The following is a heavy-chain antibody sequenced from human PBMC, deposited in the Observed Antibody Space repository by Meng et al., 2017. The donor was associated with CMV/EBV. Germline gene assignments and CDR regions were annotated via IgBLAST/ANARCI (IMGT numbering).Heavy chain of an antibody. J-gene: IGHJ6*02. Sequence: GESLKISCAASGFTFSSYSMNWVRQAPGKGLEWVSSIMSSSSYIYYADSVKGRFTISRDNAKNSLYLQMNSLRAEDTAVYYCARDGIVVVVAATSYYGMDVWGQGTTVTVSS. V-gene: IGHV3-21*01. D-gene: IGHD2-15*01. CDR1: GFTFSSYS. CDR2: IMSSSSYI. CDR3: ARDGIVVVVAATSYYGMDV.